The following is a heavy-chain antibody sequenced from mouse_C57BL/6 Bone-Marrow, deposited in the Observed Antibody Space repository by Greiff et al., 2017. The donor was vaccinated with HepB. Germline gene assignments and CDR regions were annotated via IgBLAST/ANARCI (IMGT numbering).Heavy chain of an antibody. J-gene: IGHJ4*01. CDR2: INPSNGGT. CDR1: GYTFTSYW. Sequence: VQLQQPGTELVKPGASVKLSCKASGYTFTSYWMHWVKQRPGQGLEWIGNINPSNGGTNYNEKFKSKATLTVDKSSSTAYMQLSSLTSEDSAVYYCARGDYDGVYAMDYWGQGTSVTVSS. CDR3: ARGDYDGVYAMDY. D-gene: IGHD2-4*01. V-gene: IGHV1-53*01.